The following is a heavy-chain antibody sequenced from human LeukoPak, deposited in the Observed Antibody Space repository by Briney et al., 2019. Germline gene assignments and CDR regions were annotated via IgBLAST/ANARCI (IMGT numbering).Heavy chain of an antibody. CDR1: GYTLTELS. CDR2: FDPEDGET. D-gene: IGHD3-9*01. J-gene: IGHJ4*02. CDR3: ATAPVGYFDWYFDY. V-gene: IGHV1-24*01. Sequence: GASVKVSCKVSGYTLTELSMHWVRQAPGKGLEWMGGFDPEDGETIYAQKFQGRVTMTEDTSTDTAYMELSSLRSGDTAVYYCATAPVGYFDWYFDYWGQGTLVTVSS.